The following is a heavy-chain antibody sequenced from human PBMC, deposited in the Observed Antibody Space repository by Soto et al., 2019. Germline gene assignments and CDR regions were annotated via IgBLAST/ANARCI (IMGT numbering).Heavy chain of an antibody. Sequence: SEALSLTCTVSGGSISSYCCSWSRQPPGKGLDWIGYSYYSGSTSYNPPLKSRVTISVDTSKNQFTLKPSSVTAADTAVYYCARGPRVRFHYWGQGTQVTVSS. J-gene: IGHJ4*02. V-gene: IGHV4-59*01. CDR1: GGSISSYC. CDR3: ARGPRVRFHY. D-gene: IGHD3-10*01. CDR2: SYYSGST.